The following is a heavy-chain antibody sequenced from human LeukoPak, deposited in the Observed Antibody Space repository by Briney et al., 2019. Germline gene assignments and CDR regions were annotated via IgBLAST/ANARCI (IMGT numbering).Heavy chain of an antibody. CDR1: GFTFSSYA. Sequence: GGSLRLSCAASGFTFSSYAMHWVRQAPGKGLEWVAVISYDGSNKYYADSVKGRFTISRDNSKNTLYLQMNSLRAEDTAVYYCARAPSGYCTNGVCYSFDYWGQGTPVTVSS. J-gene: IGHJ4*02. CDR2: ISYDGSNK. V-gene: IGHV3-30*04. D-gene: IGHD2-8*01. CDR3: ARAPSGYCTNGVCYSFDY.